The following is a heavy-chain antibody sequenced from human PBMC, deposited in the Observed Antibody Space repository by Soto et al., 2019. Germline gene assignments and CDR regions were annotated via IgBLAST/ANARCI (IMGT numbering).Heavy chain of an antibody. CDR3: ARDGHYDSSGHYYFFDT. Sequence: GASVKVSCKASGYTFTSYAMHWVRQAPGQRLEWMGWINAGNGNTKYSQKFQGRVTITRDTSASTAYMELSSLRSEDTAVYYCARDGHYDSSGHYYFFDTWGQGTLVTVSS. CDR2: INAGNGNT. V-gene: IGHV1-3*01. J-gene: IGHJ4*02. CDR1: GYTFTSYA. D-gene: IGHD3-22*01.